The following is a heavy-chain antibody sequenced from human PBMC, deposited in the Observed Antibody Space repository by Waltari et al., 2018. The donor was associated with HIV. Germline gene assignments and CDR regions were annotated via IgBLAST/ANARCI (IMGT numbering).Heavy chain of an antibody. CDR2: ISTSSNTI. J-gene: IGHJ5*02. CDR1: GFSLGSYS. V-gene: IGHV3-48*04. Sequence: VQLVESGGGLVQPGGSLRLSCAASGFSLGSYSMNWVRQAPGKGPEWLAYISTSSNTIYYADSVKGRFTISRDNAKNSLYLQMNSLRVEDTAVYYCARVGVLVRKDFDPWGQGTLVTVSS. CDR3: ARVGVLVRKDFDP. D-gene: IGHD3-16*01.